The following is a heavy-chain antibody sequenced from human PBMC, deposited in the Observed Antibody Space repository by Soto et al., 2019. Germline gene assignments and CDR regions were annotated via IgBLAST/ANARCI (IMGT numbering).Heavy chain of an antibody. CDR1: GFTFNSYA. CDR3: AKDQVEYCSSASCFGAFDY. J-gene: IGHJ4*02. CDR2: ISGSGASI. Sequence: EVHLLESGGGLVQPGGSLRLSCAASGFTFNSYAMAWVRQAPGKGLEWVSVISGSGASIYYAGSVKGRFSISRDSSRNTVYMHMNSLRPEDTAVYFCAKDQVEYCSSASCFGAFDYWGQGILVTVSS. D-gene: IGHD2-2*01. V-gene: IGHV3-23*01.